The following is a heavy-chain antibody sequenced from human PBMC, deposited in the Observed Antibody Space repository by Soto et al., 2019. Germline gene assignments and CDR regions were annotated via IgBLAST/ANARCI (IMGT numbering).Heavy chain of an antibody. V-gene: IGHV3-23*01. Sequence: EVLLLESGGGVVQPGGSLRVSCAASGFTFGTYAMSWVRQAPGKGLEWASGISGSGGSTYHADSVKGRFTISRDNSKNTLYLQMESLRVEDTAVYYCAKEGYGSGSYSPGVVDYWGQGTLVTVSS. CDR2: ISGSGGST. D-gene: IGHD3-10*01. CDR1: GFTFGTYA. J-gene: IGHJ4*02. CDR3: AKEGYGSGSYSPGVVDY.